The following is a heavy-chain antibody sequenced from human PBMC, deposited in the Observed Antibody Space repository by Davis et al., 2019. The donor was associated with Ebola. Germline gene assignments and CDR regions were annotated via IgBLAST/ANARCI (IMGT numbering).Heavy chain of an antibody. Sequence: ASVKVSCKASGYTFTGYYMHWVRQAPGRGLEWMGWINTNNGDTNYAQKFQGRVTMTRDTSITTAYMELSRLRSDDTAVYFCAREWTVTRWNYNYYGMDVWGQGTTVTVSS. CDR3: AREWTVTRWNYNYYGMDV. V-gene: IGHV1-2*02. CDR1: GYTFTGYY. CDR2: INTNNGDT. J-gene: IGHJ6*02. D-gene: IGHD4-17*01.